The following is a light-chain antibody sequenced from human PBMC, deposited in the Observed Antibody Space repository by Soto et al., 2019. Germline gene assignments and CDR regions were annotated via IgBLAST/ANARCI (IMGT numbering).Light chain of an antibody. CDR3: QQLFDSPIT. Sequence: DIQLIQYPSFLSPSIGESINITCRASRVISTSLAWYQVKPGKAPKLLIYAASTLESGVPSRFSATVSGTEFSLTITSLQPEDFATYYCQQLFDSPITFGQGTRLEI. CDR1: RVISTS. V-gene: IGKV1-9*01. J-gene: IGKJ5*01. CDR2: AAS.